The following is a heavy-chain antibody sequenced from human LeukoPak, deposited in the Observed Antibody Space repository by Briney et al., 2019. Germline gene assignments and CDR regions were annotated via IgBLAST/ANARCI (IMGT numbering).Heavy chain of an antibody. V-gene: IGHV3-23*01. D-gene: IGHD2-21*01. Sequence: PGGSLRLSCAASGFTFSSYAMSWVRQSPGKGLEWVSVISGSGGTTYYADSVKGRFTISRDNSKNTLYLQMNSLRAEDSAVYYCAKDNQYSADWGQGTLVTVSS. CDR1: GFTFSSYA. CDR2: ISGSGGTT. J-gene: IGHJ4*02. CDR3: AKDNQYSAD.